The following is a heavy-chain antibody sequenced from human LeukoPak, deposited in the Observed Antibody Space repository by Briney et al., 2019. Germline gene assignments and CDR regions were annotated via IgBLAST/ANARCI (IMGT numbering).Heavy chain of an antibody. CDR3: AKAKRYSSDLDS. CDR2: IHYTGST. J-gene: IGHJ4*02. CDR1: GGSISSYY. D-gene: IGHD6-25*01. Sequence: SETLSLTCTVSGGSISSYYWSWIRQPPEKGLEWIGYIHYTGSTNYNPSLKSRVTISLDTSKNQFSLKLSSVTAADTAVYYCAKAKRYSSDLDSWGQGTLVTVSS. V-gene: IGHV4-59*01.